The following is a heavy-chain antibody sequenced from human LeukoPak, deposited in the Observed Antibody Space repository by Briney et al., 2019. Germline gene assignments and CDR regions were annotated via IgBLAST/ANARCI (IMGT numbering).Heavy chain of an antibody. V-gene: IGHV3-7*01. CDR3: ASTQRGDYFDY. CDR1: GFTFSSYW. Sequence: GGSLRLSCAASGFTFSSYWMSWVRQAPGKGLEWVANIKQDGSEKYYVDSVKGRFTISRDNAKNSLYLQMNSLRAEDTAVYYCASTQRGDYFDYWGQGTLVTVSS. D-gene: IGHD2-15*01. J-gene: IGHJ4*02. CDR2: IKQDGSEK.